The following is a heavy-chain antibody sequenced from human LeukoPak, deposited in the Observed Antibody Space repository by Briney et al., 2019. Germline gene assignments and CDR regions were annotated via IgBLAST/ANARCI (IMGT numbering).Heavy chain of an antibody. Sequence: SETLSLTCTVSGGSISSYYWSWIRQPPGKGLEWIGYIYYSGSTNYNPSLKSRVTISVDTSKNQFSLKLSSVTAADTAVYYCARIDPISSSWYASGAFDIWGQGTMVTVSS. J-gene: IGHJ3*02. CDR2: IYYSGST. D-gene: IGHD6-13*01. V-gene: IGHV4-59*01. CDR3: ARIDPISSSWYASGAFDI. CDR1: GGSISSYY.